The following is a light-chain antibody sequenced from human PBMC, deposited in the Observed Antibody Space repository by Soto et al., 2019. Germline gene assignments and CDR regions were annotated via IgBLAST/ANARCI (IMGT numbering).Light chain of an antibody. V-gene: IGKV1-5*03. CDR3: QHYNSYSEA. CDR2: RAS. J-gene: IGKJ1*01. CDR1: QSISRW. Sequence: DITMTLSPSTMSASFGDRVTITCRVSQSISRWMAWYQQKPGKAPNLLISRASKLESGVPSRFRGTGSGTEVTLTISSLQPDDVATYYCQHYNSYSEACGQGTKVDIK.